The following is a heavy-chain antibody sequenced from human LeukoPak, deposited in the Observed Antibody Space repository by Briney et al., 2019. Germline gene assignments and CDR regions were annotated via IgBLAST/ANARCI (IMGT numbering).Heavy chain of an antibody. D-gene: IGHD5-18*01. V-gene: IGHV1-8*01. CDR2: MNPNSANT. CDR3: ARAVISGYSYENWFDP. J-gene: IGHJ5*02. CDR1: GYTFTSHD. Sequence: RASVKVSCKASGYTFTSHDINWVQQATGQGLEWMGWMNPNSANTGCAQKFQGRVTMTRNTSISTAYMELSSLRSEDTAVYYCARAVISGYSYENWFDPWGQGTLVTVSS.